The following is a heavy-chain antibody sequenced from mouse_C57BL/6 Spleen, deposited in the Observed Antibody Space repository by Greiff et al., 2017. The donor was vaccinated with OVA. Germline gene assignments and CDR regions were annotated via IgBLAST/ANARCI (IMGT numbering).Heavy chain of an antibody. D-gene: IGHD4-1*01. V-gene: IGHV1-78*01. Sequence: QVQLQQSDAELVKPGASVKISCKVSGYTFTDHTIHWMKQRPEQGLEWIGYIYPRDGSTKYNEKCKGKATLTANTSSSTANMQLHSQTSEDSAVYLWARNWDRYFDVWGTGTTVTVSS. CDR2: IYPRDGST. J-gene: IGHJ1*03. CDR3: ARNWDRYFDV. CDR1: GYTFTDHT.